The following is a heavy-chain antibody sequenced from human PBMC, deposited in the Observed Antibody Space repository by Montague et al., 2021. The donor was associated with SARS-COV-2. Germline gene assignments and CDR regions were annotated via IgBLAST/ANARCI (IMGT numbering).Heavy chain of an antibody. Sequence: SLRLSCAASGFIFSSYEMNWVRQAPGKGLEWISYISSSGGGSNKHYTDSVKGRFTISRDNAKNSLYLQMNSLRVEDTAIYYCARDRDWDDWCGMDVWGQGTTVTVSS. J-gene: IGHJ6*02. CDR3: ARDRDWDDWCGMDV. D-gene: IGHD2-21*01. CDR2: ISSSGGGSNK. CDR1: GFIFSSYE. V-gene: IGHV3-48*03.